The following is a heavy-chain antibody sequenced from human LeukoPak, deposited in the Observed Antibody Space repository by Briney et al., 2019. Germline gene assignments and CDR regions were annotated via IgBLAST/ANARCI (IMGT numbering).Heavy chain of an antibody. CDR1: GFTFDDYG. CDR2: INWNGGST. Sequence: GGSLRLSCAASGFTFDDYGMSWVRQAPGKGLEWVSGINWNGGSTGYADSVKGRFTISRDNAKNSLYLQMNSLRAEDTALYYCARASLYDNSAYYLDYWGQGTLVTVSS. V-gene: IGHV3-20*04. J-gene: IGHJ4*02. D-gene: IGHD3-22*01. CDR3: ARASLYDNSAYYLDY.